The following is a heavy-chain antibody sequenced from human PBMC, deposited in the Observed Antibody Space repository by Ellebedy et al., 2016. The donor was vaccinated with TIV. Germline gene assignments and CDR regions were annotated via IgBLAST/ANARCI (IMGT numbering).Heavy chain of an antibody. CDR1: GFTFSGSS. CDR2: IISSGSTI. Sequence: PGGSLRLSCAASGFTFSGSSMNWVRQAPGKGLEWVSYIISSGSTIYYADSVKGRFTISRDNAKNTLVLQMNSLREEDTALYHCVRGRGTTEFRSHTFDVWGQGTMVTVSS. D-gene: IGHD1/OR15-1a*01. V-gene: IGHV3-48*02. J-gene: IGHJ3*01. CDR3: VRGRGTTEFRSHTFDV.